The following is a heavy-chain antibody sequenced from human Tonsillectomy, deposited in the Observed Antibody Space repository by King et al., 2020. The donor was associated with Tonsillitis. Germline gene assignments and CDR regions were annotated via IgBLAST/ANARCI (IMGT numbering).Heavy chain of an antibody. V-gene: IGHV4-34*01. Sequence: VQLQQWGAGLLKPSETLSLTCAVYGGSFSGYYWSWIRQPPGKGLEWIGEINHSGSTNYNPSLKSRVTISVDTSKNQFSLKLSSVTAADTAVYYCARGPAYYYDSSGYYDYYYYMDVWGKGTTVTVSS. CDR1: GGSFSGYY. CDR3: ARGPAYYYDSSGYYDYYYYMDV. D-gene: IGHD3-22*01. J-gene: IGHJ6*03. CDR2: INHSGST.